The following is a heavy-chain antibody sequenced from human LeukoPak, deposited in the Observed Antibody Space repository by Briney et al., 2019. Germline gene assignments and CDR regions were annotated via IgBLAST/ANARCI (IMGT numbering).Heavy chain of an antibody. Sequence: GGSLRFSCAASGFTFSSYWMSWVRQAPGKGLEWVANIKQDGSEKYYVDSVKGRFTISRDNAKNSLYLQMNSLRAEDTAVNYCARDQTNYDFWSGYYYYYGMDVWGQGTTVTVSS. CDR3: ARDQTNYDFWSGYYYYYGMDV. D-gene: IGHD3-3*01. J-gene: IGHJ6*02. V-gene: IGHV3-7*01. CDR2: IKQDGSEK. CDR1: GFTFSSYW.